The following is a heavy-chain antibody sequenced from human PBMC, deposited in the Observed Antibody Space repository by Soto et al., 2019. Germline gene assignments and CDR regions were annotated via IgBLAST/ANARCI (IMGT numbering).Heavy chain of an antibody. CDR1: GFTFSSYA. CDR2: ISYDGSNK. CDR3: ARDHRPYYYDSSGYYPTYYFDY. J-gene: IGHJ4*02. D-gene: IGHD3-22*01. Sequence: PGGSLRLSCAASGFTFSSYAMHWVRQAPGKGLEWVAVISYDGSNKYYADSVKGRFTISRDNSKNTLYLQMNSLRAEDTAVYYCARDHRPYYYDSSGYYPTYYFDYWGQGTLVTVAS. V-gene: IGHV3-30-3*01.